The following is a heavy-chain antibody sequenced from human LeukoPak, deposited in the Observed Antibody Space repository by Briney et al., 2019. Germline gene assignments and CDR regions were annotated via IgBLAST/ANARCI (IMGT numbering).Heavy chain of an antibody. CDR2: ISSSGSTI. J-gene: IGHJ4*02. D-gene: IGHD6-13*01. Sequence: GGSLRLSCAASGFTFSDYYMSWIRQAPGKGLEWVSYISSSGSTIYYADSVKGRFTISRDSAKNSLYLQMNSLRAEDTAVYYCARGGIMIAAVYYFDYWGQGTLVTVSS. V-gene: IGHV3-11*04. CDR1: GFTFSDYY. CDR3: ARGGIMIAAVYYFDY.